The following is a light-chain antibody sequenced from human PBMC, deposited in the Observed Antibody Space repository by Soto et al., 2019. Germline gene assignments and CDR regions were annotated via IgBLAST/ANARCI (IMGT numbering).Light chain of an antibody. CDR3: LQTYTPPAT. CDR1: QNIDNC. J-gene: IGKJ1*01. Sequence: DIQMIQSPSSLSASVGDRVTITCRAIQNIDNCLSWYQQKPGKAPKLLIYAASSLHSGGPSRFSGRGSGTDFTLTISSLHREDLATYCCLQTYTPPATFGQGTRVEIK. CDR2: AAS. V-gene: IGKV1-39*01.